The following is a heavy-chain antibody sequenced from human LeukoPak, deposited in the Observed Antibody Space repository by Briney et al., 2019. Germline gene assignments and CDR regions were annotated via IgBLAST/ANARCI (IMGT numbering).Heavy chain of an antibody. CDR3: ARVGANYDFWSGYYAGGYFDY. D-gene: IGHD3-3*01. Sequence: ASVNVSCKASGYTFTSYDINWVRQATGQGLEWMGWMNPNSGNTGYAQKFQGRVTMTRNTSISTAYMELSSLRSEDTAVYYCARVGANYDFWSGYYAGGYFDYWGQGTLVTVSS. V-gene: IGHV1-8*01. CDR2: MNPNSGNT. J-gene: IGHJ4*02. CDR1: GYTFTSYD.